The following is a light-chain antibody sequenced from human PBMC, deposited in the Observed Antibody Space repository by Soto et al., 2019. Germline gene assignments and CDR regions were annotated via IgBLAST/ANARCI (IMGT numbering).Light chain of an antibody. CDR2: KAA. CDR3: QHYNSFSRT. J-gene: IGKJ1*01. V-gene: IGKV1-5*03. Sequence: DIQMTQSPSTLSANVGDRVAITCRASDNIVHWVAWYQQKPGKAPKLLIYKAANLADEVPSRFAGSGSGTDFTLTITRLQPDDFATYYCQHYNSFSRTFGQGTKVDI. CDR1: DNIVHW.